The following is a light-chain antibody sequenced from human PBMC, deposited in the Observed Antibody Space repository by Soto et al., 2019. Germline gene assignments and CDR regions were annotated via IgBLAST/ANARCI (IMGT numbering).Light chain of an antibody. V-gene: IGLV7-43*01. CDR3: LLYYGGAQLI. J-gene: IGLJ2*01. CDR1: TGAVTGGYY. Sequence: QAVVTQEPSLTVSPGGTVTITCASSTGAVTGGYYPNWFQRKPGQAPRPLIYSTSNKHSWTPARFSGSLLGGKAALTLSGVQPEDEAEYYCLLYYGGAQLIFGGGTKLTVL. CDR2: STS.